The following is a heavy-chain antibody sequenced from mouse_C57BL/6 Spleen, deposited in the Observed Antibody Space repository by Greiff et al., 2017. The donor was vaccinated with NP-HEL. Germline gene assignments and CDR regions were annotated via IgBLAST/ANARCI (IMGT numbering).Heavy chain of an antibody. J-gene: IGHJ4*01. CDR3: ARSLQYAMDY. Sequence: VQLLQSGPELVKPGASVKISCKASGYSFTGYYMNWVKQSPEKSLEWIGEINPSTGGTTYNQKFKAKATLTVDKSSSTAYMQLKSLTSEDSAVYYCARSLQYAMDYWGQGTSVTVSS. CDR2: INPSTGGT. CDR1: GYSFTGYY. V-gene: IGHV1-42*01. D-gene: IGHD2-10*01.